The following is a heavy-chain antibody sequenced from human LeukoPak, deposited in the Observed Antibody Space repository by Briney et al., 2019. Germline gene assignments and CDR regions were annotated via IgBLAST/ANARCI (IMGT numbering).Heavy chain of an antibody. CDR2: IYWDDDK. CDR3: AHYATISVGFLEWLKPFDP. Sequence: SGPTLVNPTQTLTLTCTFSGFSLSTSGVGVGWIRQPPGKALEWLALIYWDDDKRYSPSLKSRLTITKDTSKNQVVLTMTNMDPVDTATYYCAHYATISVGFLEWLKPFDPWGQGTLVTVSS. V-gene: IGHV2-5*02. D-gene: IGHD3-3*01. CDR1: GFSLSTSGVG. J-gene: IGHJ5*02.